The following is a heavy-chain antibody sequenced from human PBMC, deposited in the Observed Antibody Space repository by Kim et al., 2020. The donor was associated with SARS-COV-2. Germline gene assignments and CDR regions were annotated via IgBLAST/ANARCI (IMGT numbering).Heavy chain of an antibody. J-gene: IGHJ6*02. V-gene: IGHV3-30*01. CDR3: ARTPGIAVAGDGYYYYGMDV. Sequence: RFTISRDKSKNALYLQMNSLRAEDTAVYYCARTPGIAVAGDGYYYYGMDVWGQGTTVTVSS. D-gene: IGHD6-19*01.